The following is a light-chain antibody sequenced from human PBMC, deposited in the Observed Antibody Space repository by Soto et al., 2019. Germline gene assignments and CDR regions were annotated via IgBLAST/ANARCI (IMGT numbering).Light chain of an antibody. J-gene: IGLJ3*02. CDR3: SSYTTSSTGV. CDR1: SNDVGVYNY. CDR2: EVS. Sequence: QSALTQPASVSGSPGQSINISCTGTSNDVGVYNYVSWYQRHPGKAPKLMIYEVSNRPSGVSNRFSGSKSGNTASLTISGLQAEDEADYYCSSYTTSSTGVFGGGTQLTVL. V-gene: IGLV2-14*01.